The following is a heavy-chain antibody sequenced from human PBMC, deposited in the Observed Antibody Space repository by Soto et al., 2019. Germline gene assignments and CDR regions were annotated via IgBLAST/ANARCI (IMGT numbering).Heavy chain of an antibody. CDR1: GFTFSSYA. CDR2: ISGSGGST. V-gene: IGHV3-23*01. CDR3: AKEASPLGHCSGGSCLPEDYYFDY. Sequence: GGSLRLSCAASGFTFSSYAMSWVRQAPGKGLEWVSAISGSGGSTYYAGSVKGRFHISRENSKNTLYRQMNSLRAEDTAVYYCAKEASPLGHCSGGSCLPEDYYFDYWGQGTLVTVSS. D-gene: IGHD2-15*01. J-gene: IGHJ4*02.